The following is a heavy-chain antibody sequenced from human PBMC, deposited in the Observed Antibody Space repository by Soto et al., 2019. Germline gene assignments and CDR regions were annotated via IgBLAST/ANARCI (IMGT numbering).Heavy chain of an antibody. CDR2: ISSSSSYT. J-gene: IGHJ4*02. CDR1: GFTFSDYY. D-gene: IGHD2-2*02. V-gene: IGHV3-11*06. CDR3: ASSCSSTSCYRDPPY. Sequence: GSLRLSCAASGFTFSDYYMSWIRQAPGKGLEWVSYISSSSSYTNYADSVKGRFTISRDNAKNSLYLQMNSLRAEDTAVYYCASSCSSTSCYRDPPYWGQGTLVTVSS.